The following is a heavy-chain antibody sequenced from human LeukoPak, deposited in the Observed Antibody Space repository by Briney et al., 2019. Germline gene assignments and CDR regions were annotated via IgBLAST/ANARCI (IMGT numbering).Heavy chain of an antibody. D-gene: IGHD4-17*01. V-gene: IGHV4-59*11. CDR3: ARDLITVTKGFDI. J-gene: IGHJ3*02. CDR2: ISYIGST. Sequence: SETLSLACAVSTDSFSSHYWSWVRQPPGKGLEWIGYISYIGSTNYNPSLKSRVTISIDTSKNQFSLRLRSVTAADTAVYYCARDLITVTKGFDIWGQGTMVSVSS. CDR1: TDSFSSHY.